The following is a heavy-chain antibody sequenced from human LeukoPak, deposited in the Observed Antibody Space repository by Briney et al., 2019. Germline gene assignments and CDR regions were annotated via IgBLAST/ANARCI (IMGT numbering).Heavy chain of an antibody. Sequence: SETLSLTCGVYGGSFSDYYWSWIRQPPGKGLEWIGEINHSGNSNYSPSLKSRVTISVDTSKNQFSLKLSSVAAADTAVYYCARGRGTYYYWGQGTLVTVSS. CDR1: GGSFSDYY. D-gene: IGHD1-26*01. CDR3: ARGRGTYYY. J-gene: IGHJ4*02. CDR2: INHSGNS. V-gene: IGHV4-34*01.